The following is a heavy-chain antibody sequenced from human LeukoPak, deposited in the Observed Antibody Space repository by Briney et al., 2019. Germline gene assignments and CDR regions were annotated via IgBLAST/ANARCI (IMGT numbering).Heavy chain of an antibody. J-gene: IGHJ6*03. D-gene: IGHD2-15*01. CDR3: ARHVVVVAATDYYYYMDV. V-gene: IGHV5-51*01. CDR2: IYPVDSDT. CDR1: GYSFTSYW. Sequence: GESLKISCKGSGYSFTSYWIGWVRQMPGKGLEWMGIIYPVDSDTRYSPSFQGQVTISADKSFSTAYLQWSSLKASDTAMYYCARHVVVVAATDYYYYMDVWGKGTTVTISS.